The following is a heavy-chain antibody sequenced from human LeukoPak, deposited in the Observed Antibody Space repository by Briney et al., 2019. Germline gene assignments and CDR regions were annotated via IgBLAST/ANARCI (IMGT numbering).Heavy chain of an antibody. CDR1: GGSSSSGSYY. V-gene: IGHV4-61*02. CDR3: ARGITMVRGVIDAFDI. D-gene: IGHD3-10*01. CDR2: IYTSGIT. J-gene: IGHJ3*02. Sequence: PSQTLSLXCTVSGGSSSSGSYYWSWSRQPAGKGPEWIGRIYTSGITNYNPSLKSRVTISVDTSKNQFSLKLSSVTAADTAVYYCARGITMVRGVIDAFDIWGQGTMVTVSS.